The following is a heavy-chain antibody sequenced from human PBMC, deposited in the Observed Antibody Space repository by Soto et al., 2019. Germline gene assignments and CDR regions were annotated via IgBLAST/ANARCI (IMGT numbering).Heavy chain of an antibody. J-gene: IGHJ3*02. V-gene: IGHV1-69*06. Sequence: QVQLVQSGAEVKKPASSVKVSCKASGGSLNNYAINWVRQAPGQGLEWMGGIIPIFGTTNFAQKFQGRVTITADKSTSTVYMVLGSLRSEDTAVYYCTRGNTGYFRDPFDIWGQGTMVTVSS. CDR2: IIPIFGTT. CDR3: TRGNTGYFRDPFDI. CDR1: GGSLNNYA. D-gene: IGHD3-9*01.